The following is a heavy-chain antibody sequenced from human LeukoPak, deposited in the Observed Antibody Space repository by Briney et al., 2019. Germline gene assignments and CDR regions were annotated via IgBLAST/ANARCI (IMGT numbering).Heavy chain of an antibody. CDR2: TYYRSKWYN. CDR3: ARDLVVYCTNGVCYFRSFDY. J-gene: IGHJ4*02. Sequence: SQALSLTCALSGDSVSSNSAAWNWIRQSPSRGLEWLGRTYYRSKWYNDYAVSVKSRITINPDTSKNQFSLQLNSVTPEDTAVYYCARDLVVYCTNGVCYFRSFDYWGQGTLVTVSS. D-gene: IGHD2-8*01. CDR1: GDSVSSNSAA. V-gene: IGHV6-1*01.